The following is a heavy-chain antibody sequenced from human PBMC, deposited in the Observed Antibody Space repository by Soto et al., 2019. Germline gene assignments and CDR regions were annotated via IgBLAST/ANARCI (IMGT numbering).Heavy chain of an antibody. CDR2: ISYDGSNK. CDR3: AKGRSYYYYYGVDV. V-gene: IGHV3-30-3*01. J-gene: IGHJ6*02. CDR1: GFTFSSYA. Sequence: GGSLRLSCAASGFTFSSYAMHWVRQAPGKGLEWVAVISYDGSNKYYADSVKGRFTISRDNSKNTLYLQMNSLRAEDTALYYCAKGRSYYYYYGVDVWGQGTTVTVSS.